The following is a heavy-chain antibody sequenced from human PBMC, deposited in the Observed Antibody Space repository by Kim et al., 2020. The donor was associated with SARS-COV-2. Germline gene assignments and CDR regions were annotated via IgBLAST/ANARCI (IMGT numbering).Heavy chain of an antibody. D-gene: IGHD4-4*01. CDR2: LSGSGTTI. CDR1: GFTFSSYE. CDR3: ARGPNYSPFDY. Sequence: GGSLRLYCAASGFTFSSYEMNWVRQAPGQGLEWVSYLSGSGTTIYYADSVRGRFTISRDNDKNSLYLQMNSLRAEDTAVYYCARGPNYSPFDYWGQGTLV. V-gene: IGHV3-48*03. J-gene: IGHJ4*02.